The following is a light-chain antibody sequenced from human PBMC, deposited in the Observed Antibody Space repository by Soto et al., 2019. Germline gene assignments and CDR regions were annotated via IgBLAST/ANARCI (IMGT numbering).Light chain of an antibody. Sequence: QLTQSPSYLSASVGDRVTITCRASQSIDIYLNWYQQKPGKSTKLLIYIASNLQRGLPSRFSCSGSGTDFTLTISRLQPEDFATYYSQQSYSHPTFGQGTKVEV. CDR2: IAS. J-gene: IGKJ1*01. CDR3: QQSYSHPT. V-gene: IGKV1-39*01. CDR1: QSIDIY.